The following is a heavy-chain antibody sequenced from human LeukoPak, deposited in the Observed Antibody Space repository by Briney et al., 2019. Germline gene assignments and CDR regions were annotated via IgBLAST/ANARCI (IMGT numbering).Heavy chain of an antibody. J-gene: IGHJ4*02. V-gene: IGHV3-74*01. CDR1: GFTFSSYW. CDR2: INSDGSTT. Sequence: GGSLRLSCAGSGFTFSSYWMHWVRQGPGKGLVWVSRINSDGSTTTYADSVKGRFTISRDNAKNTLFLQMYSLRAEDTAVYYCARDGSGSSYAPDYWGQGTLVTVSS. CDR3: ARDGSGSSYAPDY. D-gene: IGHD2-2*01.